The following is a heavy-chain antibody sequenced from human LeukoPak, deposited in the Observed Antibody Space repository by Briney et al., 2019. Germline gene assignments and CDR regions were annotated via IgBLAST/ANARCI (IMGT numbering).Heavy chain of an antibody. D-gene: IGHD3-3*01. V-gene: IGHV3-11*01. CDR3: AKTPAPVFGSKCYFDY. J-gene: IGHJ4*02. CDR1: GFTFSDYY. CDR2: ISSSGSTI. Sequence: PGGSLRLSCAASGFTFSDYYMSWIRQAPGKGLEWVSYISSSGSTIYYADSVKGRFTISRDNSENTLYLQMNSLRAEDTAVYYCAKTPAPVFGSKCYFDYWGQGTLVTVSS.